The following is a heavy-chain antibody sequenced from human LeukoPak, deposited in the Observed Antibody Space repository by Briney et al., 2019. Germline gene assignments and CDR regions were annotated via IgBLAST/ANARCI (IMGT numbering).Heavy chain of an antibody. CDR3: AKQLGYCSDGSCYFPY. Sequence: ETSLRLSCAASGFTFSSYAMHWVRQAPGKGLEWVSAISNNGGYTYYADSVQGRFTISRDNSKSTLCLQMNSLRAEDTAVYYCAKQLGYCSDGSCYFPYWGQGTLVTVSS. J-gene: IGHJ4*02. CDR2: ISNNGGYT. D-gene: IGHD2-15*01. CDR1: GFTFSSYA. V-gene: IGHV3-23*01.